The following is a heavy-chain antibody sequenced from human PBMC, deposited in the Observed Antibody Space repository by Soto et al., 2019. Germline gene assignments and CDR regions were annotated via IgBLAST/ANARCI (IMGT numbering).Heavy chain of an antibody. Sequence: EVQLVESGGGLVQPGGSLRLSCAASGFTFSSYAMHWVRQAPGKGLEYVSAISSNGGSTYYANSVKGRFTISRDNSKNALYLQMGSRIAEDMAVYYCARGPRLRYFGWLLSQGDRSSWFDPWGQGTLVTVSS. CDR1: GFTFSSYA. D-gene: IGHD3-9*01. CDR2: ISSNGGST. CDR3: ARGPRLRYFGWLLSQGDRSSWFDP. V-gene: IGHV3-64*01. J-gene: IGHJ5*02.